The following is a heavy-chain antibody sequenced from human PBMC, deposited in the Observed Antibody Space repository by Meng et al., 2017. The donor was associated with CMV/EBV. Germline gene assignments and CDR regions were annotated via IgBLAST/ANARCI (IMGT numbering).Heavy chain of an antibody. V-gene: IGHV1-18*01. CDR3: ARMEVGGGSCYSDY. CDR1: GYTFTSYG. CDR2: ISAYNGNT. D-gene: IGHD2-15*01. J-gene: IGHJ4*02. Sequence: QVPLVHAGGEVKKAGASVKVSCKASGYTFTSYGISGVRQAPGQGLEWMGWISAYNGNTNYAQKLQGRVTMTTDTSTSTAYMELRSLRSDDTAVYYCARMEVGGGSCYSDYWGQGTLVTVSS.